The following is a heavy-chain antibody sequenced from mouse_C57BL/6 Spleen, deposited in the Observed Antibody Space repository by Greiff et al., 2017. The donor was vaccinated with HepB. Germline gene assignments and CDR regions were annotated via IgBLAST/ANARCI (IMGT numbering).Heavy chain of an antibody. CDR2: INPSNGGT. D-gene: IGHD2-10*02. V-gene: IGHV1-53*01. Sequence: QVQLQQPGTELVKPGASVKLSCKASGYTFTSYWMHWVKQRPGQGLEWIGNINPSNGGTNYNEKFKSKATLTVDKSSSTSYMQLSSLTSEDSAVYYCARSERYEYYSMDYWGQGTSVTVSS. J-gene: IGHJ4*01. CDR3: ARSERYEYYSMDY. CDR1: GYTFTSYW.